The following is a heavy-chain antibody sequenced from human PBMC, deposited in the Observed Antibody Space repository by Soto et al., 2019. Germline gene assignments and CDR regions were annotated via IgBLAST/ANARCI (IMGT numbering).Heavy chain of an antibody. V-gene: IGHV3-21*06. CDR2: ISSTTNYI. Sequence: EVLLVESGGGLVKPGGSLRLSCAASGFTFTRYSMNWVRQAPGKGLEWVASISSTTNYIYYGESLKGRLTISRDNAKNSMYLPMNTLRAEDTAVYYCARESEDLSSNLDYWGQGTLVTVSS. J-gene: IGHJ4*02. CDR3: ARESEDLSSNLDY. CDR1: GFTFTRYS.